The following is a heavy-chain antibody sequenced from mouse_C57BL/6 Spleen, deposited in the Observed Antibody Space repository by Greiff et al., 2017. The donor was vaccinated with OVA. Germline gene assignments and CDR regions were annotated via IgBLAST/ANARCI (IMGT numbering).Heavy chain of an antibody. J-gene: IGHJ4*01. Sequence: VQLKESEGGLVQPGSSMKLSCTASGFTFSDYYMAWVRQVPEKGLEWVANINYDGSSTYYLDSLKSRFIISRDNAKNILYLQMSSLKSEDTATYYCARKGDGYYDAMDYWGQGTSVTVSS. D-gene: IGHD2-3*01. CDR2: INYDGSST. CDR1: GFTFSDYY. V-gene: IGHV5-16*01. CDR3: ARKGDGYYDAMDY.